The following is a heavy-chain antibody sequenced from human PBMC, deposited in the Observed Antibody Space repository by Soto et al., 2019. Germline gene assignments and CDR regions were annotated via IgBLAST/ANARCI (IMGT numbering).Heavy chain of an antibody. CDR2: IYYSGST. CDR1: GCSISSGGYY. J-gene: IGHJ6*03. V-gene: IGHV4-31*03. CDR3: ARDFRGQKRQADCYYYDMDV. Sequence: SETLSLTCTVSGCSISSGGYYWSWIRQHPGKGLEWIGYIYYSGSTYYNPSLKSRVTISVDTSKNQFSLKLSSVTAADTAVYYCARDFRGQKRQADCYYYDMDVWGKVTTATVSS. D-gene: IGHD1-26*01.